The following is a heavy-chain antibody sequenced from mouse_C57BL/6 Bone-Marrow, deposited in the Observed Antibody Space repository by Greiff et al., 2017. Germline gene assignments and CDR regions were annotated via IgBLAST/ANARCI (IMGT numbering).Heavy chain of an antibody. D-gene: IGHD2-4*01. CDR1: GFTFSSYA. Sequence: VQLVESGGGLVKPGGSLKLSCAASGFTFSSYAMSWVRQTPEKRLEWVATISDGGSYTYYPDNVKGRFTISRDNAKNNLYLQMSHLKSEDTAMYYCARDWMITTRRVFAYWGQGTLVTVSA. V-gene: IGHV5-4*01. J-gene: IGHJ3*01. CDR3: ARDWMITTRRVFAY. CDR2: ISDGGSYT.